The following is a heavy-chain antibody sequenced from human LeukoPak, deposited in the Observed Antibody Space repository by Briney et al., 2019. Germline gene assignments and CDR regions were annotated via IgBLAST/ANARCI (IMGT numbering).Heavy chain of an antibody. V-gene: IGHV3-21*01. J-gene: IGHJ4*02. Sequence: GGSLRLSCAASGFTFSSYNMNWVRRAPGKGLEWVSSISSSSTYIYYADSMKGRFTLSRDNAKNSLYLQMNSLRAEDTAIYYCARDLSVGAKPNLGFDYWGQGTLVTVSS. D-gene: IGHD1-26*01. CDR2: ISSSSTYI. CDR1: GFTFSSYN. CDR3: ARDLSVGAKPNLGFDY.